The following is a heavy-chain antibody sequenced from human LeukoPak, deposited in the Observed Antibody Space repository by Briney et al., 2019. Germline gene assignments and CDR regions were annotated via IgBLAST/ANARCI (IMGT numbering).Heavy chain of an antibody. J-gene: IGHJ6*02. CDR2: IKKDGSEK. D-gene: IGHD4-17*01. Sequence: GGSLRLSCAASGFTFSSYWMSWVRQAPGKGREWVPNIKKDGSEKYYVDSVKGRFTISRDNAKNSLYLQMNSLRAEDTAVYYCASQTTVTTIHYYYYGMDVWGQGTTVTVSS. CDR3: ASQTTVTTIHYYYYGMDV. CDR1: GFTFSSYW. V-gene: IGHV3-7*01.